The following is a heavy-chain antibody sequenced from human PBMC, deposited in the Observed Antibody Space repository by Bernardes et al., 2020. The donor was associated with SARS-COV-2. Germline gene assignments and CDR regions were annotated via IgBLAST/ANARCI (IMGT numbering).Heavy chain of an antibody. J-gene: IGHJ4*02. Sequence: SETLSLTCTVSGGSISTNTYYWGWIRQPPGKGLEWIASMYYSGSTYYKSSLKSRVTISVDRSKNQFSLNLNSVTAADTAVYYFATHLRDLSHMYGYPSYFDYWGQGPPVTVSS. CDR1: GGSISTNTYY. D-gene: IGHD5-18*01. CDR2: MYYSGST. V-gene: IGHV4-39*01. CDR3: ATHLRDLSHMYGYPSYFDY.